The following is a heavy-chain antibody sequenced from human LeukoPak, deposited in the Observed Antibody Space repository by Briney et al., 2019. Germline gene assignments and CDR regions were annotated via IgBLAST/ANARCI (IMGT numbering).Heavy chain of an antibody. Sequence: GGSLRLSCAASGFTFRNVWMSWVRQAPRRGLEWVGRIKSKTDGETTQYAAPVKGRFTISRDDSRNTLYLQMDSLTTGDTAVYYCSTVLNGDTDYWGRGALVTVSS. CDR2: IKSKTDGETT. CDR3: STVLNGDTDY. CDR1: GFTFRNVW. J-gene: IGHJ4*02. D-gene: IGHD5-24*01. V-gene: IGHV3-15*01.